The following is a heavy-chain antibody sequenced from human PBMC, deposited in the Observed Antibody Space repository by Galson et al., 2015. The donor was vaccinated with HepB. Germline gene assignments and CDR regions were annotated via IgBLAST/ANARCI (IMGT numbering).Heavy chain of an antibody. CDR2: ISSTSTYT. V-gene: IGHV3-11*06. D-gene: IGHD6-13*01. Sequence: SLRLSCAASGFTFSDYYMSWIRQAPGEGLKWLSYISSTSTYTNYAHSVKGRFTISRDNAKNSLYLQMNSLRGEDTAVYYCAREVRTAAGTFSDYWGQGTLVTVSS. J-gene: IGHJ4*02. CDR1: GFTFSDYY. CDR3: AREVRTAAGTFSDY.